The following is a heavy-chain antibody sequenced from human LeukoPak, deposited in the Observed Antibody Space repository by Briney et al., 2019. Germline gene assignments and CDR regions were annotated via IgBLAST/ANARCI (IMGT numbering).Heavy chain of an antibody. CDR3: ARGDDDYYYYYGMDV. CDR2: INHSGNT. D-gene: IGHD3-16*01. V-gene: IGHV4-34*01. Sequence: PSETLSLTCAVYGGSFSGYYWSWIRQPPGKGLEWIGEINHSGNTNYNPSLKSRVTISVDTSKNQFSLKLSSVTAADTAVYYCARGDDDYYYYYGMDVWGQGTTVTVSS. J-gene: IGHJ6*02. CDR1: GGSFSGYY.